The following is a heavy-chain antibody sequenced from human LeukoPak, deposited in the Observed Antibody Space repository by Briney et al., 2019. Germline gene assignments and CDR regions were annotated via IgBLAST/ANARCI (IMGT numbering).Heavy chain of an antibody. D-gene: IGHD5-18*01. CDR1: GFTVSSTY. V-gene: IGHV3-53*01. J-gene: IGHJ4*02. CDR3: ARRYSYGSFDY. CDR2: IYSGGGT. Sequence: GGSLRLSCAASGFTVSSTYMSWVRQAPGKGLEWVSVIYSGGGTYYADSVKGRFTISRDNSKNMLYLQMNSLRAEDTAVYYCARRYSYGSFDYWGQGTLVTVSS.